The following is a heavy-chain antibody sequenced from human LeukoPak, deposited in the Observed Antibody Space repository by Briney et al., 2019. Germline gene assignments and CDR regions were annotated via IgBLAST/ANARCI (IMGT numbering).Heavy chain of an antibody. Sequence: PSQTLSLTCTVSGGSISSGDYYWSWIRQPPGKGLEWIGYIYYSGSTYYNPSLKSRVTISVDTSKNQFSLKLSSVTAADTAVYYCARVFRGTAMAYFDYWGQGTLVTVSS. V-gene: IGHV4-30-4*08. CDR1: GGSISSGDYY. J-gene: IGHJ4*02. CDR3: ARVFRGTAMAYFDY. D-gene: IGHD5-18*01. CDR2: IYYSGST.